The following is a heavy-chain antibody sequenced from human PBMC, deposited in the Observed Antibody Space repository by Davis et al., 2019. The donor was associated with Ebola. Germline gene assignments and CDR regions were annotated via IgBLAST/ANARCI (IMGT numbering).Heavy chain of an antibody. J-gene: IGHJ4*02. V-gene: IGHV3-74*01. CDR3: ARDDRDGGNSGGFDY. D-gene: IGHD4-23*01. CDR2: INSDGSST. Sequence: GESLKISCAASGFTFSSYWMHWVRQAPGKGLVWVSRINSDGSSTSYADSVKGRFTISRDNAKNTLYLQMNSLRAEDTAVYYCARDDRDGGNSGGFDYWGQGTRVTVSS. CDR1: GFTFSSYW.